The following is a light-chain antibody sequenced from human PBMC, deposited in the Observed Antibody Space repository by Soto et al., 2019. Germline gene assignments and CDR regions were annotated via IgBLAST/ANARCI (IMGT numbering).Light chain of an antibody. CDR3: CSYAGSYTYWV. V-gene: IGLV2-11*01. CDR1: SSDVGTYNY. J-gene: IGLJ3*02. Sequence: QSALTQPRSVSGSPGQSVTISCTGTSSDVGTYNYVSWYQQHPGKAPKLMIYDVSKRPSGVPVRFSGSKSGNTASVTISGLQAEDEADYYCCSYAGSYTYWVFGGGTKVTVL. CDR2: DVS.